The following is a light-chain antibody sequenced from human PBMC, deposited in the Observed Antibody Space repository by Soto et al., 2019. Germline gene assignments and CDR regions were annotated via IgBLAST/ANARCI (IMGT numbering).Light chain of an antibody. J-gene: IGLJ3*02. V-gene: IGLV7-43*01. CDR1: TGAVTRDSY. CDR3: LLNTGDAWV. Sequence: QAVVTQEPSLTVSPGGTVTRTCASSTGAVTRDSYSNWFQQKPGQTPRALIYSTSQKHSWTPARFSGSLFGGKAALTLSAVQPEDEADYYCLLNTGDAWVFGGGTKVTVL. CDR2: STS.